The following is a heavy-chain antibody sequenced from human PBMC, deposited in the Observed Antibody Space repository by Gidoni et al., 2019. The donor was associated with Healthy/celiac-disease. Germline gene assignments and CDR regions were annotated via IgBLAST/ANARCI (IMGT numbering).Heavy chain of an antibody. CDR2: IKSKTDGGTT. CDR1: GFTFSNAW. D-gene: IGHD7-27*01. J-gene: IGHJ4*02. Sequence: EVQLVESGGGLVKPGGSLRLSCAASGFTFSNAWVHWVRQAPGKGLEWVGRIKSKTDGGTTDYAAPVKCRFTISSDDSKNTLYLQMNSLKTEDTGVYYCTTLPLLNWVAAYWGQGTLVTVSS. CDR3: TTLPLLNWVAAY. V-gene: IGHV3-15*01.